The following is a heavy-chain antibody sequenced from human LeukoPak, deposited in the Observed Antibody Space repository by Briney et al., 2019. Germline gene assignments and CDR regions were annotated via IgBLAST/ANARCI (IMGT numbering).Heavy chain of an antibody. D-gene: IGHD4-17*01. J-gene: IGHJ4*02. Sequence: PGGSLRLSCAASGFTFSSYAISWVRQAPGKGLEWVSAISGSGGSTYYADSVKGRFTISRDNSKNTLYLQMNSLRAEDTAVYYCAKDRHGDRGYFDYWGQRTLVTVFS. CDR2: ISGSGGST. CDR1: GFTFSSYA. V-gene: IGHV3-23*01. CDR3: AKDRHGDRGYFDY.